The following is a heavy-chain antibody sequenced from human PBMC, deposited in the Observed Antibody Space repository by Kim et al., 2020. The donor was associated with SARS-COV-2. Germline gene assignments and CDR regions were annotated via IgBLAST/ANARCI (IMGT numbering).Heavy chain of an antibody. CDR2: ISYDGSNK. J-gene: IGHJ6*02. Sequence: GGSLRLSCAASGFTFSSYAMHWVRQAPGKGLEWVAVISYDGSNKYYADSVKGRFTISRDNSKNTLYLQMNSLRAEDTAVYYCAREINWPGNYYYYGMDVWGQGTTVTVSS. CDR3: AREINWPGNYYYYGMDV. V-gene: IGHV3-30-3*01. D-gene: IGHD1-1*01. CDR1: GFTFSSYA.